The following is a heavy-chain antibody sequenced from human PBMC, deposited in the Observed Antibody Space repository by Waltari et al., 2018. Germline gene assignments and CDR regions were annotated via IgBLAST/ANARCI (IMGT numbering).Heavy chain of an antibody. CDR1: GLNFSTFA. J-gene: IGHJ4*02. CDR3: AAWGAYSSAF. D-gene: IGHD6-6*01. CDR2: ISGTGDSP. Sequence: DAQLVEPGGGSVQPGASLRPSCAASGLNFSTFAMCWVHQAPGKGLVWVSGISGTGDSPYYADSVKGRFTISRDNSKNTLYLQMNNLRAEDTAVYYCAAWGAYSSAFWGQGTLVTVSS. V-gene: IGHV3-23*04.